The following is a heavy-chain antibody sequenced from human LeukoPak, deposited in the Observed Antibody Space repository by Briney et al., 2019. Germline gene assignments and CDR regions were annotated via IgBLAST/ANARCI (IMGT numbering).Heavy chain of an antibody. CDR2: ISGSGGST. J-gene: IGHJ4*02. CDR3: AKDPVGGYSYGSSDY. V-gene: IGHV3-23*01. D-gene: IGHD5-18*01. Sequence: GGSLRLSCAASGFTFSSYAMSWVRQAPGEGLEWVSAISGSGGSTYYADSVKGRFTISRDNSKNTLYLQMNSLRAEDTAVYYCAKDPVGGYSYGSSDYWGQGTLVTVSS. CDR1: GFTFSSYA.